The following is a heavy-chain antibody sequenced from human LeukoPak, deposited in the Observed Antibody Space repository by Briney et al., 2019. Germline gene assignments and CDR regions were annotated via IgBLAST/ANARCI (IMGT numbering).Heavy chain of an antibody. CDR1: GYTFTSYY. D-gene: IGHD4-17*01. J-gene: IGHJ4*02. Sequence: ASVKVSCKASGYTFTSYYMHWVRQAPGQGLEWMGIINPSGGSTSYAQKFQGRVTMTRDTSTSTVYMELSSLRSEDTAVYYCTTTVISSYYFDYWGQGTLVTVSS. V-gene: IGHV1-46*01. CDR2: INPSGGST. CDR3: TTTVISSYYFDY.